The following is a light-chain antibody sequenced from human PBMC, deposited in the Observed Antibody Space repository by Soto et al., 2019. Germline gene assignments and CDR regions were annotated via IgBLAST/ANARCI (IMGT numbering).Light chain of an antibody. Sequence: DIVWTQAPCTLSLAPGERATLSGLASQRGSNTYLAWYQQKPGQAPRLLIYGASNRATAIPSRFSGSGSGTDFTLTISRLEHEDFAVYYCQQYGSSGTFGQGTKVEIK. J-gene: IGKJ1*01. V-gene: IGKV3-20*01. CDR2: GAS. CDR3: QQYGSSGT. CDR1: QRGSNTY.